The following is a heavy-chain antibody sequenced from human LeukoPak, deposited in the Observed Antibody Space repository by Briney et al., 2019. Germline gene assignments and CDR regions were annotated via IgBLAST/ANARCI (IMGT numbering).Heavy chain of an antibody. V-gene: IGHV3-30-3*01. CDR1: GFTFSSYA. J-gene: IGHJ4*02. CDR2: ISYDGSNK. D-gene: IGHD1-26*01. Sequence: GGSLRLSCAASGFTFSSYAMHWVRQAPGKGLEGVAVISYDGSNKYYADSVKGRFTISRDNSKNTLSLLMNSLRVEDTAVYYCARDGGSYFSLYYFDYWGQGTLVTVSP. CDR3: ARDGGSYFSLYYFDY.